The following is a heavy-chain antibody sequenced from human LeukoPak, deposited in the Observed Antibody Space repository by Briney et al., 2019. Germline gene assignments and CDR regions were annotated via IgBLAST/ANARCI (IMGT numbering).Heavy chain of an antibody. D-gene: IGHD3-10*01. V-gene: IGHV3-23*01. CDR3: ARVTYGSGTYGAFDY. J-gene: IGHJ4*02. Sequence: GGSLRLSCAASGFTFSSHGMSWVRQAPGKGLEWVSTISGSGDNTYYADSVKGRFTIARDNSKNTLYLQMNSLRAEDTAVYYCARVTYGSGTYGAFDYWGQGTLVTVSS. CDR2: ISGSGDNT. CDR1: GFTFSSHG.